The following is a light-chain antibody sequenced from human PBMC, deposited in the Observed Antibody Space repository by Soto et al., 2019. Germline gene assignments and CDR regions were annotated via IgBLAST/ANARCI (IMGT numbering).Light chain of an antibody. CDR2: DAS. J-gene: IGKJ2*01. CDR3: QQSFSRPMYT. Sequence: DIQMTQSPSSLSASVGDRVMITCWASQTISTYLNWYQQKPGTAPKLLIYDASTLQSGVPSRFRGSGSGTDFTLTISNLQPEDLATFYCQQSFSRPMYTFGQGTKVEIK. CDR1: QTISTY. V-gene: IGKV1-39*01.